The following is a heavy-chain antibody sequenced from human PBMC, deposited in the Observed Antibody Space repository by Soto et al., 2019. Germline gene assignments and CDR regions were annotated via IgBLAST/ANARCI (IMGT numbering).Heavy chain of an antibody. Sequence: PSETLSLTCTVSGCSISSYYWSWIRQPAGKGLEWIGRISNCGSNNYNPYLKSRVTMSVATSKNQFSLKLSSVTAAETVVYYCAGYSSIFGVVGGMDVWGQGTTVTVSS. V-gene: IGHV4-4*07. D-gene: IGHD3-3*01. J-gene: IGHJ6*01. CDR1: GCSISSYY. CDR3: AGYSSIFGVVGGMDV. CDR2: ISNCGSN.